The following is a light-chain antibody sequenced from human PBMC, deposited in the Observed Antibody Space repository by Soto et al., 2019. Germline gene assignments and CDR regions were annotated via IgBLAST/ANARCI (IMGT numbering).Light chain of an antibody. CDR2: DVS. V-gene: IGLV2-14*03. Sequence: QSVLTQPASVSGSPGQSITISCTGTSSDVGGYNFVSWYQHHPGKAPKLIIYDVSNRPSGVSNRFSGSKSGNTASLTISGLQAEDEADYYCTSYTSSFTYVSGTGTKVTVL. J-gene: IGLJ1*01. CDR3: TSYTSSFTYV. CDR1: SSDVGGYNF.